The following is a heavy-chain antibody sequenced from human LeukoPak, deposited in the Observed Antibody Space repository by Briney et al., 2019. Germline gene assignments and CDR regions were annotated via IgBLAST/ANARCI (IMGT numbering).Heavy chain of an antibody. CDR1: GFTFSSYG. V-gene: IGHV3-33*06. D-gene: IGHD2-15*01. Sequence: GGSLRLSCAASGFTFSSYGMHWVRQAPGKGLEWVAVIWYDGSNKYYADSVKGRFTISRDNSKNTLYLQMNSLRAEDTAVDYCAKDTKDDYYMDVWGKGTTVTVSS. CDR3: AKDTKDDYYMDV. CDR2: IWYDGSNK. J-gene: IGHJ6*03.